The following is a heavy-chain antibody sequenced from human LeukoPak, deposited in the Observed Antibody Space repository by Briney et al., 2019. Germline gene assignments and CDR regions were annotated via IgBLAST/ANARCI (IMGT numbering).Heavy chain of an antibody. CDR1: GFTFSSYS. D-gene: IGHD2-2*01. Sequence: PGGSLLLSCAASGFTFSSYSMNWVRPAPGKGLEWGSSISSSSSYIYYADSVTRRFTISRDNAKNSLYLQMNSLRAEDTAVYYCARRYCSSTSCLLDYWGQGTLVTVSS. J-gene: IGHJ4*02. CDR2: ISSSSSYI. CDR3: ARRYCSSTSCLLDY. V-gene: IGHV3-21*01.